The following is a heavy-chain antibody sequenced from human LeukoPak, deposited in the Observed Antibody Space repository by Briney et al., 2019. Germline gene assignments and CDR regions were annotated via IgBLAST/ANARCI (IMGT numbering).Heavy chain of an antibody. Sequence: PSETLSLTCAVYGGSFSGYYWSWIRQPPGRGLEWIGEIDHSGNTNYNPSLKSRVTISLDTSKNQFSLRLTSVTAADTAVYYCARGSSGPRLAYWSQGTLVTVSS. J-gene: IGHJ4*01. V-gene: IGHV4-34*01. CDR2: IDHSGNT. CDR3: ARGSSGPRLAY. D-gene: IGHD3-22*01. CDR1: GGSFSGYY.